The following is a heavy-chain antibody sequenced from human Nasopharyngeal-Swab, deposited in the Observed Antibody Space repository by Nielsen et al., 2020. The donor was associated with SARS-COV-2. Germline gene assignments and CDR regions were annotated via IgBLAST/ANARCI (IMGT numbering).Heavy chain of an antibody. J-gene: IGHJ3*01. D-gene: IGHD6-13*01. CDR3: ARIQQQLPGIV. Sequence: SPTLSLPFAIPGDRVSNKRADWSWIRQSPARGLEWLGKKYYRSQWNYDYADSVRGRVTVNPDTSRNQVSLHLNSVTPEDTAVYYCARIQQQLPGIVWGQGTMVTVSS. CDR1: GDRVSNKRAD. CDR2: KYYRSQWNY. V-gene: IGHV6-1*01.